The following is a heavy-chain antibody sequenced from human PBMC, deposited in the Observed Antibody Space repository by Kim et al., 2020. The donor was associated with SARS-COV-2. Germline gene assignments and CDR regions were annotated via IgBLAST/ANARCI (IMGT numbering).Heavy chain of an antibody. Sequence: GGSLRLSCTASGFIFSSYWMTWVRQAPGKGLEWVANIKQDGSEKYYVDSVKGRFTIFRDNAKNSLYLQMNSLRAEDTAVYYCARDEGDSSGYYDLDDAFDIWGQGTMVTVSS. V-gene: IGHV3-7*01. J-gene: IGHJ3*02. D-gene: IGHD3-22*01. CDR3: ARDEGDSSGYYDLDDAFDI. CDR2: IKQDGSEK. CDR1: GFIFSSYW.